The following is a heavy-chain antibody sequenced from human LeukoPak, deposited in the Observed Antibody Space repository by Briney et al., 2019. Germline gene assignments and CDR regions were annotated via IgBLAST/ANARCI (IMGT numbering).Heavy chain of an antibody. D-gene: IGHD2-2*01. CDR3: ARKLGYCSSTSCYGDSYNWFDP. CDR1: GYTFTSYD. J-gene: IGHJ5*02. Sequence: ASVKVSCKASGYTFTSYDINWVRQAPGQGLEWMGWMNPNSGNTGYAQKFQGRVTMTRNTSISTAYMELSSLRSEDTAVYYCARKLGYCSSTSCYGDSYNWFDPWGQGTLVTVSS. CDR2: MNPNSGNT. V-gene: IGHV1-8*01.